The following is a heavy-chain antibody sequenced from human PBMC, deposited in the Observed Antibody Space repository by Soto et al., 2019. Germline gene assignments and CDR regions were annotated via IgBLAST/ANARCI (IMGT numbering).Heavy chain of an antibody. CDR1: GCTFTNND. D-gene: IGHD5-18*01. CDR2: MNPGSGDT. Sequence: ASVKVSCKASGCTFTNNDVTWVRQATGQGLEWMGWMNPGSGDTGYAQKFQGRVTMTWNISIATAYMELSSLRSEDTAIYYCARMASFGSLNWFDPWGQGTLVTVSS. CDR3: ARMASFGSLNWFDP. J-gene: IGHJ5*02. V-gene: IGHV1-8*01.